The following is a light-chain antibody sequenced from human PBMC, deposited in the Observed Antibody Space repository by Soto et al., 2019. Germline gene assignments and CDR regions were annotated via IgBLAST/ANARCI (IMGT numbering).Light chain of an antibody. V-gene: IGKV3-15*01. CDR3: QQDIDGPYA. CDR1: QAISNN. CDR2: GTS. Sequence: EIVLTQSPAPLSVSPGEGATLSCRSSQAISNNLAWFQQKPALAPRLLIYGTSTRAAGVPDTFSGSGSGPQFTLIIASLQSEDFAVYYCQQDIDGPYAVDQRTKVDNK. J-gene: IGKJ2*01.